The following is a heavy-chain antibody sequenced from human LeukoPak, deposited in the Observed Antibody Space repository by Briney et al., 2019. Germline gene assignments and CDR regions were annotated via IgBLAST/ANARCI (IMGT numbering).Heavy chain of an antibody. D-gene: IGHD3-3*02. CDR2: ISYDGSNK. CDR3: ARHLDV. Sequence: PGRSLRLSCAASGFTFSSYAMHWVRQAPGKGLEWVAGISYDGSNKYYADSVKGRFTISRDNSKNTLYLQMNSLRAEDTAVYYCARHLDVWGQGTTVTVSS. CDR1: GFTFSSYA. J-gene: IGHJ6*02. V-gene: IGHV3-30-3*01.